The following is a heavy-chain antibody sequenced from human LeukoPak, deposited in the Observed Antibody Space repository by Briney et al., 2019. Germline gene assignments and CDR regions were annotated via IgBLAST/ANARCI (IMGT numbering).Heavy chain of an antibody. CDR2: IYSDGST. J-gene: IGHJ4*02. CDR3: AKERNLEIAVAGTIFDY. V-gene: IGHV3-66*01. D-gene: IGHD6-19*01. CDR1: GFTVSTKY. Sequence: GGSLRLSCAASGFTVSTKYMGWVRRAPGKGLEWVSVIYSDGSTYYADSVKGRFTLSRDNSKNKIYLEMNSLKAEDTAVYYCAKERNLEIAVAGTIFDYWGQGTLVTVSS.